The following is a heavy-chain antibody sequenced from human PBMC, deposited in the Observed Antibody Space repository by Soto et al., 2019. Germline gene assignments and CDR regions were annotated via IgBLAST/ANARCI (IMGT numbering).Heavy chain of an antibody. CDR1: GLNLGDYG. CDR2: IGNDGAAR. J-gene: IGHJ4*02. Sequence: FLRLSCVCSGLNLGDYGMHWVRHTPGKGLEWVAVIGNDGAARFYGDSVKGRFTISRDNSRSTFFLQMSSLRPEDTAIYYCAKETIAVAGPNCFGFWGQGT. V-gene: IGHV3-30*18. D-gene: IGHD6-19*01. CDR3: AKETIAVAGPNCFGF.